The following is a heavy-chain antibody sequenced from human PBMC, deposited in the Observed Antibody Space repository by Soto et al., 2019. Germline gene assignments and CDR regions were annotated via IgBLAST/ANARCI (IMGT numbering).Heavy chain of an antibody. Sequence: EVQLLESGGGLVPPGGSLRLSCAASGFTFRTYVMNWVRQAPGKGLEWVATISYSADKKFYADSVKGRVTISRDNSRDTLFLKMNSLRADDAALYYCARRAKTATTNWGAFDIWGQGTMVTVSS. CDR3: ARRAKTATTNWGAFDI. V-gene: IGHV3-23*01. D-gene: IGHD1-7*01. CDR1: GFTFRTYV. J-gene: IGHJ3*02. CDR2: ISYSADKK.